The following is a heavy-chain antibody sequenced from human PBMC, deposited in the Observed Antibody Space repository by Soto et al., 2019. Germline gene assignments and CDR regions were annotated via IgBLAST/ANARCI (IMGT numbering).Heavy chain of an antibody. CDR2: ISYDGSNK. Sequence: QVQLVESGGGVVQHGRSLRLSCAASGFTFSSYAMRWVRQAPGKGLEWVAVISYDGSNKYYADSVKGRFTISRDNSKNTLYLQMNSLRAEDTAVYYCASEGAPGYSSSWPTGYYGMDVWGQGTTVTVSS. CDR1: GFTFSSYA. V-gene: IGHV3-30-3*01. CDR3: ASEGAPGYSSSWPTGYYGMDV. D-gene: IGHD6-13*01. J-gene: IGHJ6*02.